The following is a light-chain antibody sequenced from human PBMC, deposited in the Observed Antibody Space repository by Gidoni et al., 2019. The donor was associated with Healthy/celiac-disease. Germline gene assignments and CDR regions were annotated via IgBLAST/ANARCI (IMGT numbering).Light chain of an antibody. CDR1: QSISSY. CDR3: QQSYSTPWT. CDR2: AAS. V-gene: IGKV1-39*01. Sequence: DIQMTQSPSSLSASVGDRVTITCRASQSISSYLNWYQQKPGKAPKLLIYAASSLQSGVPSRFSGSGSGTYFTLTLRSLQPESFATYYCQQSYSTPWTFGQGTKVEIK. J-gene: IGKJ1*01.